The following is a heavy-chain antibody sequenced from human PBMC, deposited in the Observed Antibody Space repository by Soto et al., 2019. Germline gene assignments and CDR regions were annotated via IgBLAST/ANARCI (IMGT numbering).Heavy chain of an antibody. V-gene: IGHV3-74*01. CDR2: INSDGGST. Sequence: GGSLRLSCAASGFTFSSYPMYWVRQTPGKGLVWVSRINSDGGSTTYADSVKGRFTISRDNARNTLYLQMNTLRAEDTAVYYCGRVGNVEGYYWGQGTLVTVSS. CDR1: GFTFSSYP. D-gene: IGHD2-15*01. CDR3: GRVGNVEGYY. J-gene: IGHJ4*02.